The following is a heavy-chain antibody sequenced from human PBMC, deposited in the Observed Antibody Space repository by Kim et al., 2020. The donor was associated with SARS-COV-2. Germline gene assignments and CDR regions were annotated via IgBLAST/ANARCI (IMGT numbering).Heavy chain of an antibody. CDR3: AKDVATMVRGVTFYGMDV. J-gene: IGHJ6*02. CDR2: ISWNSGSI. D-gene: IGHD3-10*01. V-gene: IGHV3-9*01. CDR1: GFTFDDYA. Sequence: GGSLRLSCAASGFTFDDYAMHWVRQAPGKGLEWVSGISWNSGSIGYADSVKGRFTISRDNAKNSLYLQMNSLRAEDTALYYCAKDVATMVRGVTFYGMDVWGQGTTVTVSS.